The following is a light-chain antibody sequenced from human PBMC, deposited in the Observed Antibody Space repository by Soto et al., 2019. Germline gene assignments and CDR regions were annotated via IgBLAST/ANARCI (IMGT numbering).Light chain of an antibody. CDR3: QSYDSSLSGWV. CDR1: SSNIGAAYD. CDR2: GNN. V-gene: IGLV1-40*01. Sequence: QSVLTQPPSVSGAPGQKVTISCTRSSSNIGAAYDVHWYQHLPGTAPKLLIYGNNNRPSGVPDRFSGSKSGTLASLAITGLQAEDEADYYCQSYDSSLSGWVFGGGTKVTVL. J-gene: IGLJ3*02.